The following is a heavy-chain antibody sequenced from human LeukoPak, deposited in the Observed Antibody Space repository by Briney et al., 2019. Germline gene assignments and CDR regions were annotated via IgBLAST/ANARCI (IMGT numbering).Heavy chain of an antibody. CDR2: IYSGGST. CDR3: ARTVWFGELRGAFDI. D-gene: IGHD3-10*01. CDR1: GFTFSSYA. V-gene: IGHV3-66*01. J-gene: IGHJ3*02. Sequence: GGSLRLSCAASGFTFSSYAMSWVRQAPGKGLEWVSVIYSGGSTYYADSVKGRFTISRDNSKNTLYLQMNSLRAEDTAVYYCARTVWFGELRGAFDIWGQGTMVTVSS.